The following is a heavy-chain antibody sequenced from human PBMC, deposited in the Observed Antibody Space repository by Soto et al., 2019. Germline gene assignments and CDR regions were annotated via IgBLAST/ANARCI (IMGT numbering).Heavy chain of an antibody. CDR2: ISGSGGST. V-gene: IGHV3-23*01. J-gene: IGHJ6*03. CDR1: GFTFSSYA. Sequence: WGSLRLSCAASGFTFSSYAMSWVRQAPGKGLEWVSAISGSGGSTYYADSVKGRFTISRDNSKNTLYLQMNGLRAEDTAVYYCAKGYDILTGYYFPVPYYYYYYMDVWGKGTTVTVSS. CDR3: AKGYDILTGYYFPVPYYYYYYMDV. D-gene: IGHD3-9*01.